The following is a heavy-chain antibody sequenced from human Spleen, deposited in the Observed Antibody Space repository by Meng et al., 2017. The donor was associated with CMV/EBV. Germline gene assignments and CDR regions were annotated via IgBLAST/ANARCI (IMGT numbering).Heavy chain of an antibody. Sequence: DYFWSWIPQPPGKGLEWIGYIYYSGSTYYNPSLKSRVTISVDTSKNQFSLKLSSVTAADTAVYYCARDFGGTYCTNGVCLYNWFDPWGQGTLVTVSS. CDR1: DYF. CDR2: IYYSGST. CDR3: ARDFGGTYCTNGVCLYNWFDP. J-gene: IGHJ5*02. V-gene: IGHV4-30-4*08. D-gene: IGHD2-8*01.